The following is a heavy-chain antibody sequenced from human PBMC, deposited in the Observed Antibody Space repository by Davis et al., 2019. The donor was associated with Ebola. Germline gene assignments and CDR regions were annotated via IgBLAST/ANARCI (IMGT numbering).Heavy chain of an antibody. D-gene: IGHD5-12*01. Sequence: PSETLSLTCAVYGGSFSGYYWSWIRQPPGMGLEWIGEISHSGRANYKPSLKSRVSISMDTSTNQFSLKLSSVTAADTAVYYCARGGGYGGYGKDVWGRGTTVTVSS. CDR2: ISHSGRA. V-gene: IGHV4-34*01. CDR1: GGSFSGYY. J-gene: IGHJ6*02. CDR3: ARGGGYGGYGKDV.